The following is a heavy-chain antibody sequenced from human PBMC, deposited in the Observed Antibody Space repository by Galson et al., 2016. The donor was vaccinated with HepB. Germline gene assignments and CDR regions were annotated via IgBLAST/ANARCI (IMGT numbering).Heavy chain of an antibody. D-gene: IGHD1-26*01. V-gene: IGHV4-30-2*01. Sequence: TLSLTCGVSDDSMSNGAYSWSWIRQPPGKGLEYIGYIHRSGNSYSIPSLKSRVTTSMDRSKNQFSLKLSSVTAADTAVYYCVRDLGNYFDLWGQGSLVTVSS. CDR3: VRDLGNYFDL. CDR2: IHRSGNS. CDR1: DDSMSNGAYS. J-gene: IGHJ4*02.